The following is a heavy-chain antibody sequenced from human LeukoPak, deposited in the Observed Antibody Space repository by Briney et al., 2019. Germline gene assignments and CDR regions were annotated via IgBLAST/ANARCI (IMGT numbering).Heavy chain of an antibody. CDR3: ARPATGYCSSAGCHWDS. CDR1: GSTSSTHR. Sequence: GGSLRLSCAAPGSTSSTHRIYWVGQAPGKGLNWVSSISASSNFIHYAESVRGRFTISRDNAKNSLYLQMNSLGAQDTAVYYCARPATGYCSSAGCHWDSWGQGTLVTVSS. J-gene: IGHJ4*02. D-gene: IGHD2-2*01. V-gene: IGHV3-21*01. CDR2: ISASSNFI.